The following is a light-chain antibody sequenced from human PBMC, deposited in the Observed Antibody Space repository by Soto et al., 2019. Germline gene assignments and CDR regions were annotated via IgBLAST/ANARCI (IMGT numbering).Light chain of an antibody. CDR1: QGISSW. CDR2: DVS. J-gene: IGKJ1*01. V-gene: IGKV1-5*01. Sequence: DIQMTQSPSTLSASVGDRVTITCRASQGISSWLAWYQQKPGKAPKLLIYDVSTLQSGVPSRFSGSGSGTEFTLTISSLQPDDFATYYGQQYNTFWTFGQGTKVDIK. CDR3: QQYNTFWT.